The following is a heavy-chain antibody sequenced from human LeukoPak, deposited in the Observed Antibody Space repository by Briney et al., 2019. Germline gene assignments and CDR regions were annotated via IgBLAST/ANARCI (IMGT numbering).Heavy chain of an antibody. J-gene: IGHJ4*02. CDR2: IKQDGSEK. Sequence: PGGSLRLSCAASGFTFSSYSMSWVRQAPGKGLEWVANIKQDGSEKYYVDSVKGRFTISRDNAKNSLYLQMNSLRAEDTAVYYCASGRDIVVVPAASFDYWGQGTLVTVSS. CDR3: ASGRDIVVVPAASFDY. CDR1: GFTFSSYS. V-gene: IGHV3-7*01. D-gene: IGHD2-2*01.